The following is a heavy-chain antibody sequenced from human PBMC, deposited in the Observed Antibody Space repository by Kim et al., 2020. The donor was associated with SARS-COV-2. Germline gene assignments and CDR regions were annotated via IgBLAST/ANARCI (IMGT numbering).Heavy chain of an antibody. CDR1: GYTFTSYG. CDR3: ARGRRQQLAYWYFDL. V-gene: IGHV1-18*01. Sequence: ASVKVSCKASGYTFTSYGISWVRQAPGQGLEWMGWISAYNGNTNYAQKLQGRVTMTTDTSTSTAYMELRSLRSDDTAVYYCARGRRQQLAYWYFDLWGRGTLVTVSS. CDR2: ISAYNGNT. D-gene: IGHD6-13*01. J-gene: IGHJ2*01.